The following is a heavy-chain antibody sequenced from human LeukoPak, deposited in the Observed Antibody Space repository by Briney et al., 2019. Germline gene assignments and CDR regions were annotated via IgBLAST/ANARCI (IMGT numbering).Heavy chain of an antibody. CDR3: ARSVGRFLEWFHFNAYYYYGMDV. Sequence: KPSETLSLTCAVYGGSFSGYYWSWIRKPPGKGLEWIVEINHSGSTNYNPSLKSRVTISVDTSKNQFSLKLSSVTAADTAVYYCARSVGRFLEWFHFNAYYYYGMDVWGQGTTVTVSS. CDR2: INHSGST. CDR1: GGSFSGYY. J-gene: IGHJ6*02. D-gene: IGHD3-3*01. V-gene: IGHV4-34*01.